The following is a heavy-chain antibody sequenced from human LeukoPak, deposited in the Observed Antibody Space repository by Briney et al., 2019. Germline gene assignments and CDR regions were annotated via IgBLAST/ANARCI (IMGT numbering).Heavy chain of an antibody. D-gene: IGHD1-7*01. Sequence: ASVKVSCKASGYTFTSYGISWVRQAPGQRLEWMGWINAGNGNTKYSQKFQGRVTITRDTSASTAYMELSSLRSEDTAVYYCATFLGRRLELLPDYWGQGTLVTVSS. J-gene: IGHJ4*02. CDR2: INAGNGNT. CDR1: GYTFTSYG. CDR3: ATFLGRRLELLPDY. V-gene: IGHV1-3*01.